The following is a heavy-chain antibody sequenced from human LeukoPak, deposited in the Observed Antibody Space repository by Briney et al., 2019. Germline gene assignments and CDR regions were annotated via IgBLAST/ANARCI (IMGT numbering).Heavy chain of an antibody. Sequence: SETLSLTCTVSGGSISSYYWSWIRQPAGKGLEWIGRIYTSGSANYNPSLKSRVTMSVDTSKNQFSLKLSSVTAADTAVYYCARDGYCSSTSCYSYYYYYMDVWGKGTTVTVSS. V-gene: IGHV4-4*07. CDR2: IYTSGSA. CDR1: GGSISSYY. J-gene: IGHJ6*03. D-gene: IGHD2-2*02. CDR3: ARDGYCSSTSCYSYYYYYMDV.